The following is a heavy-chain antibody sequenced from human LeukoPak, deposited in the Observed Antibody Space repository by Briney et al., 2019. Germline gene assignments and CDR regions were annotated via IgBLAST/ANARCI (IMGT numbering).Heavy chain of an antibody. CDR1: GFTFSSRDW. J-gene: IGHJ4*02. CDR3: ARELRITMVRGVLSRADNY. D-gene: IGHD3-10*01. Sequence: GGSLRLSCVASGFTFSSRDWMTWVRQAPGKGLEWVSYISSSGSTIYYADSVKGRFTISRDNAKNSLYPQMNSLRAEDTAVYYCARELRITMVRGVLSRADNYWGQGTLVTVSS. V-gene: IGHV3-48*04. CDR2: ISSSGSTI.